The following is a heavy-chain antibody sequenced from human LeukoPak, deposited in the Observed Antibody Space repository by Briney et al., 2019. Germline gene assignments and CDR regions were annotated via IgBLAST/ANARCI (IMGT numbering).Heavy chain of an antibody. V-gene: IGHV3-66*01. J-gene: IGHJ4*02. D-gene: IGHD6-13*01. Sequence: GGSLRLSCAASGFTVSSNYMSWVRQAPGKGLEWVSVIYSGGSTYYADSVKGRFTISRDNSKNTLYLQMNSLRAEDTAVYYCASTPPPPGKAAASFYYFDYWGQGTLVPVSS. CDR3: ASTPPPPGKAAASFYYFDY. CDR1: GFTVSSNY. CDR2: IYSGGST.